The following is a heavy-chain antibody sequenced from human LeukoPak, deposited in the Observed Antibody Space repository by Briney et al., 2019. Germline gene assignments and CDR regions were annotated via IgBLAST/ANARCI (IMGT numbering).Heavy chain of an antibody. J-gene: IGHJ3*02. CDR3: ARDLGYCSGGSCYPDAFDI. Sequence: ASVKVSCKASGYTFISYAISWVRQAPGQGLEWMGWISAYNGNTNYAQKLQGRVTMTTDTSTSTAYMELRSLRSDDTAVYYCARDLGYCSGGSCYPDAFDIWGQGTMVTVS. D-gene: IGHD2-15*01. CDR1: GYTFISYA. CDR2: ISAYNGNT. V-gene: IGHV1-18*01.